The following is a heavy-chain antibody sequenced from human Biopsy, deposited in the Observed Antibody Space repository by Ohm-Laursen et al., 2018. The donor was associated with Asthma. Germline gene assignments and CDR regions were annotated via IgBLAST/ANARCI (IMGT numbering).Heavy chain of an antibody. CDR2: VSWNSGSI. V-gene: IGHV3-9*01. CDR1: GFTFDDYA. J-gene: IGHJ4*02. Sequence: SLRLSCTAPGFTFDDYAMHWVRQAPGKGLEWVSGVSWNSGSIDYADSVKGRFTISRDNAKNSLYLQMNSLRGADTALYYCVKDIRLQLWGFDSWGQGTPVAVSS. CDR3: VKDIRLQLWGFDS. D-gene: IGHD6-13*01.